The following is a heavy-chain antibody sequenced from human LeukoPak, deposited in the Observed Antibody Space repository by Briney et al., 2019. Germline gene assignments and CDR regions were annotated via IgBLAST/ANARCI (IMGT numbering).Heavy chain of an antibody. CDR2: ITSHGAYT. V-gene: IGHV3-64*02. J-gene: IGHJ6*03. CDR3: ARVKMGATVSDYYYYYMDV. D-gene: IGHD1-26*01. Sequence: GGSLRLSCAASGFTFSSYTIHWVRQAPGQRLQSVSAITSHGAYTHYADSVKGRFAISRDNSRNAVFLQMGGLRIEDMAVYYCARVKMGATVSDYYYYYMDVWGKGTTVTVSS. CDR1: GFTFSSYT.